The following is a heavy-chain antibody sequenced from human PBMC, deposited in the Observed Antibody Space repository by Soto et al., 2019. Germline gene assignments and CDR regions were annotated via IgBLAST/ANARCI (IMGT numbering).Heavy chain of an antibody. Sequence: AASVKVSCKASGFTFTSSAVQWVRQARGQRLEWIGWIVVGSGNTNYAQKFQERVTMTRDMSTSTAYMELSRLRSDDTAVYYCARAKAWYSGSYWVFDYWGQGTLVTVSS. CDR3: ARAKAWYSGSYWVFDY. V-gene: IGHV1-58*01. CDR2: IVVGSGNT. CDR1: GFTFTSSA. D-gene: IGHD1-26*01. J-gene: IGHJ4*02.